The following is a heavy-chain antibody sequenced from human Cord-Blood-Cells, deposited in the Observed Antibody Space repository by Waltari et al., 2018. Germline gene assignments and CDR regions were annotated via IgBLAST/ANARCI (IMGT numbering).Heavy chain of an antibody. Sequence: QVQLQESGPGLVKPSETLSLTCAVSGYSISSGYYWGWIRQPPGKGLEWIGSIYHSGSTYYNPALESRGTISVGTSKNQFSLKLSSVTAADTAVYYCARDGPLYYYDSSGYSGAFDIWGQGTMVTVSS. D-gene: IGHD3-22*01. J-gene: IGHJ3*02. CDR3: ARDGPLYYYDSSGYSGAFDI. CDR1: GYSISSGYY. V-gene: IGHV4-38-2*02. CDR2: IYHSGST.